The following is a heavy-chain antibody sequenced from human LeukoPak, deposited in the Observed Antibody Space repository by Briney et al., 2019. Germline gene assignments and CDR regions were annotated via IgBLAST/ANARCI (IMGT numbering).Heavy chain of an antibody. D-gene: IGHD3-16*01. CDR3: ARAVISFGAAVAKGFDC. CDR2: IYYSGST. CDR1: GGSFSTYY. V-gene: IGHV4-59*01. J-gene: IGHJ4*02. Sequence: SETLSLTCTVSGGSFSTYYWSWIRQPPGKGLEWIGYIYYSGSTDYNPSLKSRVTMSLDTSKNQFSLKLSSVTAADTAVYYCARAVISFGAAVAKGFDCWGQGTQVTVSS.